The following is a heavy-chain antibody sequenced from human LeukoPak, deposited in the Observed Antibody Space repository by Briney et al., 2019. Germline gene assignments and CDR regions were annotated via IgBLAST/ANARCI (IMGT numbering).Heavy chain of an antibody. D-gene: IGHD1-14*01. CDR1: GLTFSNYA. CDR3: AKGSGINHYHWIDP. J-gene: IGHJ5*02. CDR2: ISGGGGST. Sequence: GGSLRLSCAVSGLTFSNYAMNWVRQAPGKGLEWVSGISGGGGSTYYADSVKGRFTISRDNSKNTPYLQMDSLRAEDTALYYCAKGSGINHYHWIDPWGQGTLVTVSS. V-gene: IGHV3-23*01.